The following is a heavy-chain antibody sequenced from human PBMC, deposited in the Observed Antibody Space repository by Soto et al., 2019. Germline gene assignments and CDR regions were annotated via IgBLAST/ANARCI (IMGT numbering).Heavy chain of an antibody. CDR2: IHGSGST. J-gene: IGHJ5*02. CDR3: ARDLQSATMNRGVPLAYHAFDP. CDR1: GDSISDNY. D-gene: IGHD3-10*01. V-gene: IGHV4-4*07. Sequence: QVQLQESGPGLLKPSETLSLTCTVAGDSISDNYWTWIRQPAGKGLEWIGRIHGSGSTSYNPSLKTRLTKSVDTSNNQISLRLRSVTAADTAVYYCARDLQSATMNRGVPLAYHAFDPWGHGILVTVSS.